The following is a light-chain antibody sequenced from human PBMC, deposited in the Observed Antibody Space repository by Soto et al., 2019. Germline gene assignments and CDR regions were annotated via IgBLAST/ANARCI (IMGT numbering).Light chain of an antibody. CDR3: QQFNNSPLT. CDR1: QSLRNNY. V-gene: IGKV3-20*01. J-gene: IGKJ4*01. CDR2: SAS. Sequence: EIVLTQSPGTLSLSPGERATFSCRASQSLRNNYLAWYQQKPGQTPRLLIHSASSRATGIPDRFSGSGSGTDFTLTISRLEPEDFAVYYCQQFNNSPLTFGGGTKVDIK.